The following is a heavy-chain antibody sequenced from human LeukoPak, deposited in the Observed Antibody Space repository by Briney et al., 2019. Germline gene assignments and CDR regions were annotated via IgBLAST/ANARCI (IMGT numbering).Heavy chain of an antibody. CDR1: GFTFSTYA. D-gene: IGHD6-13*01. Sequence: VGSLRLSCAASGFTFSTYAMSWVRQAPGKGLEWVSAIPGSGDTTYYANSVKGRFTISRDNSKNTLYLQMNSLRAEDTAIYYCAKATPIAAAGYFDFWGQGTLVSVSS. V-gene: IGHV3-23*01. J-gene: IGHJ4*02. CDR3: AKATPIAAAGYFDF. CDR2: IPGSGDTT.